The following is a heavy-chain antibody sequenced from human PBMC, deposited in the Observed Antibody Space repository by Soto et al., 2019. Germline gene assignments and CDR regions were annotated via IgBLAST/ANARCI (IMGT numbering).Heavy chain of an antibody. CDR2: ISSISSYI. V-gene: IGHV3-21*01. D-gene: IGHD1-7*01. CDR3: ARITGTTSFDY. Sequence: EVQLVESGGGLVKPGGSLRLSCAASGFTFSSYSMNWVRQAPGKGLEWVSSISSISSYIYYADSVKGRFTISRDNAKNSLYLQMNSLRAEDTAVYYCARITGTTSFDYWGQGTLVTVSS. J-gene: IGHJ4*02. CDR1: GFTFSSYS.